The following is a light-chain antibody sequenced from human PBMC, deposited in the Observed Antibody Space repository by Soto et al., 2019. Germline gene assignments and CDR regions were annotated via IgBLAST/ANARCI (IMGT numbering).Light chain of an antibody. CDR3: QQYNSS. Sequence: DIRMTQSPSTLSASVGDRVTITCRASRYIGNWLAWYQHKTGKAPNLLIYKASILESGVPSRFSGSGSGTEFTLTITSLQPDDFGTYYCQQYNSSFGQGTKVDI. CDR1: RYIGNW. V-gene: IGKV1-5*03. CDR2: KAS. J-gene: IGKJ2*01.